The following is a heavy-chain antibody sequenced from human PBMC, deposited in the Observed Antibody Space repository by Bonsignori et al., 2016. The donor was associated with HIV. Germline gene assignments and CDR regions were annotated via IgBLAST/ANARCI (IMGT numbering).Heavy chain of an antibody. CDR3: ARESPNSSGFDY. CDR1: GYTFTSYA. CDR2: ISPHNGHT. J-gene: IGHJ4*02. V-gene: IGHV1-18*01. D-gene: IGHD3-22*01. Sequence: QVQLVQSGAEVKKPGASVKVSCKASGYTFTSYAVSWVRQAPGHGLEWVRWISPHNGHTNYAQNLQARVTMTTDTATSTAYMELRSLRSDDTAIYFCARESPNSSGFDYWGQGTLVTVSS.